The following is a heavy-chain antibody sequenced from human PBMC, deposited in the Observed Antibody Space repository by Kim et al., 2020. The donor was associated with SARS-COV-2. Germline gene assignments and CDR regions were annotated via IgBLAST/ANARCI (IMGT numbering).Heavy chain of an antibody. D-gene: IGHD4-4*01. Sequence: ADSVKGRFTISRDNSKNTLYLQMNSLRAEDTAVYYCAKAILLDYSNYIDYWGQGTLVTVSS. J-gene: IGHJ4*02. CDR3: AKAILLDYSNYIDY. V-gene: IGHV3-23*01.